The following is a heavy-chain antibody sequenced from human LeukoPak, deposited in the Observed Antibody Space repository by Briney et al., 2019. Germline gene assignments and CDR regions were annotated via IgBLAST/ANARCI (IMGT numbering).Heavy chain of an antibody. CDR3: ARRLDS. V-gene: IGHV3-48*03. CDR2: ISGSDSSI. CDR1: GFTFGHYA. J-gene: IGHJ4*02. Sequence: GGSLRLSCTASGFTFGHYAMAWVRQAPGKGLEWVSFISGSDSSIYYADSVKGRFTISRDNARNALYLHMNSLRAEDTAVYYCARRLDSWGQGTLVTASS.